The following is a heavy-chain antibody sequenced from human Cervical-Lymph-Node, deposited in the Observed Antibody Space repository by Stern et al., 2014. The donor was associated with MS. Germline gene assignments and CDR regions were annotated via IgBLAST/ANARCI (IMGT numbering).Heavy chain of an antibody. CDR2: INGDGATT. D-gene: IGHD1-1*01. CDR1: GFTFSIYA. V-gene: IGHV3-64*01. Sequence: EMQLVESGGGLVQPGGSLRLSCAASGFTFSIYAIHWVRQAPGKGLEYVSGINGDGATTFSVNSVKGRFTVSRDNSKNILYLQMDTLRVEDMAVYYCARGRGDSWNGYYFDYWGQGSLVTVSS. CDR3: ARGRGDSWNGYYFDY. J-gene: IGHJ4*02.